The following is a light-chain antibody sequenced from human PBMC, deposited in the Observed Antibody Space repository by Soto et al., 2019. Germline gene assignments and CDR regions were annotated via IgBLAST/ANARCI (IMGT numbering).Light chain of an antibody. J-gene: IGLJ1*01. V-gene: IGLV2-14*01. CDR3: SSYTTSSSYV. CDR1: RSDVGGYIY. CDR2: DVT. Sequence: SVLTQPASVSGSPGQSITISCTGTRSDVGGYIYVSWYQQHPGKAPKLMIYDVTSRPSGVSYRFSGSKSGNTDSLTISGLQAEDEADYYCSSYTTSSSYVFGTGTKVTVL.